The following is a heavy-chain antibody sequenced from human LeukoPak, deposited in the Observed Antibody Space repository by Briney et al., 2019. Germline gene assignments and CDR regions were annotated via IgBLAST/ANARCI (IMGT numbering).Heavy chain of an antibody. J-gene: IGHJ4*02. V-gene: IGHV3-23*01. D-gene: IGHD3-10*01. Sequence: PGGSLRLSCAAPGFTFSNSAMSWVRQAPGKGLEWVSAISGSGTNTFYADSVKGRFTISRDNSKNTLYLQMNSLRAEDTAVYYCAKDRDRAPDYWGQGTLVTVSS. CDR2: ISGSGTNT. CDR3: AKDRDRAPDY. CDR1: GFTFSNSA.